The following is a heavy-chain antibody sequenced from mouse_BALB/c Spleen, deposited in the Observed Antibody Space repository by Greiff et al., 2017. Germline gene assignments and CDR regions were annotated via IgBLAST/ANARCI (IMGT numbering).Heavy chain of an antibody. CDR1: GYTFTSYW. V-gene: IGHV1S127*01. Sequence: VKLQQPGAELVKPGASVKMSCKASGYTFTSYWMHWVKQRPGQGLEWIGVIDPSDSYTSYNQKFKGKATLTVDTSSSTAYMQLSSLTSEDSAVYYCTSGGDYYYFDYWGQGTTLTVSS. CDR2: IDPSDSYT. D-gene: IGHD2-4*01. J-gene: IGHJ2*01. CDR3: TSGGDYYYFDY.